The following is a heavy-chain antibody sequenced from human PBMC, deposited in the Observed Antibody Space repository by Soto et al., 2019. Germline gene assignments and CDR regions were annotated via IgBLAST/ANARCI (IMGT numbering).Heavy chain of an antibody. CDR3: ARQVAEERVVVVAATRGYFDY. CDR2: ISYDGSNK. V-gene: IGHV3-30-3*01. CDR1: GFTFGSYA. D-gene: IGHD2-15*01. Sequence: QVQLVESGGGVVQPGRSLRLSCAASGFTFGSYAMHWVRQAPGKGLEWVAVISYDGSNKYYADSVKGRFTISRDNSKNTLYLQMNSLRAEDTAVYYCARQVAEERVVVVAATRGYFDYWGQGTLVTVSS. J-gene: IGHJ4*02.